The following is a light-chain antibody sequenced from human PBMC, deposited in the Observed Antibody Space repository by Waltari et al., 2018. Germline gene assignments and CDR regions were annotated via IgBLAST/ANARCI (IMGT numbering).Light chain of an antibody. CDR1: ALPKQY. V-gene: IGLV3-25*02. Sequence: ELTQPPSVSVSPGQTATITCSGDALPKQYAFRYRQKPGQAPALVIYKDNKRPSGISERLSGSSSGTTVTLTISGVQAEDEADYYCQSTESSGTYVVFGGGTKLTVL. CDR3: QSTESSGTYVV. J-gene: IGLJ2*01. CDR2: KDN.